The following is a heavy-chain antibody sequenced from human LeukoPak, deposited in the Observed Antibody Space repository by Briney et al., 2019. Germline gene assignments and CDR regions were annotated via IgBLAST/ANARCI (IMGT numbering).Heavy chain of an antibody. Sequence: ASVKVSCKASGGTFSSYAISWVRQAPGQGLEWMGGIIPIFGTANYAQELQGRVTITADESTSTAYMELSSLRSEDTAVYYCASYGRSTMVRGALDYWGQGTLVTVSS. J-gene: IGHJ4*02. D-gene: IGHD3-10*01. V-gene: IGHV1-69*13. CDR2: IIPIFGTA. CDR3: ASYGRSTMVRGALDY. CDR1: GGTFSSYA.